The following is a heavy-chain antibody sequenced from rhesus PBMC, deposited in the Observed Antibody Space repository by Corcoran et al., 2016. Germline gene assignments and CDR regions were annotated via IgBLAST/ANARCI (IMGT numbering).Heavy chain of an antibody. CDR3: ARDRGGIQERRFDV. V-gene: IGHV4-73*01. CDR2: ICGNSAST. D-gene: IGHD6-25*01. J-gene: IGHJ5-1*01. CDR1: GGSLSGYYY. Sequence: QVKLQQWGEGLVKPSETLSLTCAVYGGSLSGYYYWSWIRHPPGQGLEGIGYICGNSASTNYNPSLNHRVTLSKDTSKNQFSLRLISVTAADTAVYYCARDRGGIQERRFDVWGPGVLVTVSS.